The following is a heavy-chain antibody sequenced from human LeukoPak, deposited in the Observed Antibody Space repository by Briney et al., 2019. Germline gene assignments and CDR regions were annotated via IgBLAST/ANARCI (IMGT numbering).Heavy chain of an antibody. V-gene: IGHV3-30*02. CDR2: IRYDGSNK. J-gene: IGHJ4*02. Sequence: GGSLRLSCAASGFTFSSYGMHWVRQAPGKGLEWVAFIRYDGSNKYYADSVKGRFTISRDNSKNTLYLQMNSLRAEDTAVYYCAKVEWKPPYYFDYWGQGTLVTVSS. D-gene: IGHD1-26*01. CDR1: GFTFSSYG. CDR3: AKVEWKPPYYFDY.